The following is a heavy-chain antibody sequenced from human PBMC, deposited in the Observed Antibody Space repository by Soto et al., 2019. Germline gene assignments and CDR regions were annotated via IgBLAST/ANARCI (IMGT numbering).Heavy chain of an antibody. J-gene: IGHJ4*02. CDR2: INPILGMS. Sequence: QVQLVQSGAEVKRPGSSVKVSCKASGDTFTFYSINWVRQAPGLGLEWMGRINPILGMSNYAQRFQGRVTITADKSTSTAYMELSSLRSEDTAIYYCASSYGSGYRAFDYWGQGALVTVSS. CDR1: GDTFTFYS. CDR3: ASSYGSGYRAFDY. D-gene: IGHD3-10*01. V-gene: IGHV1-69*02.